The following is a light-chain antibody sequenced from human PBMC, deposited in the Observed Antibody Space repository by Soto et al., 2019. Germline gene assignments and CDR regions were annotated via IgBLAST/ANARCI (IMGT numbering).Light chain of an antibody. J-gene: IGKJ1*01. CDR2: EAS. CDR1: ENVNGH. V-gene: IGKV1-5*03. CDR3: QQYNNWPS. Sequence: IQMTQSPNTLSASVGARVAVTCQASENVNGHLAWYQQKPGKAPKLLIYEASILESGVPSRFSGSGFGTEFTLTINGLLPEDFVTYYCQQYNNWPSFGQGTKVDI.